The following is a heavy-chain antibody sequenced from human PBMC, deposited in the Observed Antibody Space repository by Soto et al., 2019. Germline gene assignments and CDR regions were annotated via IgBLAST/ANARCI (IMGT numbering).Heavy chain of an antibody. V-gene: IGHV3-64*01. CDR3: ARGNSSSGYYFNY. CDR2: ISSNGGST. J-gene: IGHJ4*02. CDR1: GFTFSDYY. D-gene: IGHD3-22*01. Sequence: SGFTFSDYYMSWVRQAPGKGLEYVSAISSNGGSTYYANSVKGRFTISRDNSKNTLYLQMGSLRAEDMAVYYCARGNSSSGYYFNYWGQGTLVTVSS.